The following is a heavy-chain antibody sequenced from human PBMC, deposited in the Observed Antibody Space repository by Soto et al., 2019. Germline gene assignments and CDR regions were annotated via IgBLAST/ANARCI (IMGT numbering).Heavy chain of an antibody. CDR3: ARVWEDDTAMVYWFDP. Sequence: QVQLVQSGAEVKKPGASVKVSCKASGYTFTSYGISWVRQAPGQGLEWMGWISAYNGNTNYAQKLQGRVTMTTDTSTSTAYMELRSLRSVDTAVYYCARVWEDDTAMVYWFDPWGQGTLVTVSS. V-gene: IGHV1-18*01. CDR2: ISAYNGNT. J-gene: IGHJ5*02. D-gene: IGHD5-18*01. CDR1: GYTFTSYG.